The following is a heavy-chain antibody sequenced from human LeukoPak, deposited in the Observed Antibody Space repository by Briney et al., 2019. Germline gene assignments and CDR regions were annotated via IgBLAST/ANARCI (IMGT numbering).Heavy chain of an antibody. CDR2: ISYDGSNK. CDR1: GFTFSSYA. Sequence: GGSLRLSCAASGFTFSSYAMSWVRQAPGKGLEWVAVISYDGSNKYYADSVKGRFTISRDNSKNTLYLQMNSLRAEDTAVYYCARGYYDFWSGYYTYRWFDPWGQGTLVTVSS. J-gene: IGHJ5*02. V-gene: IGHV3-30-3*01. D-gene: IGHD3-3*01. CDR3: ARGYYDFWSGYYTYRWFDP.